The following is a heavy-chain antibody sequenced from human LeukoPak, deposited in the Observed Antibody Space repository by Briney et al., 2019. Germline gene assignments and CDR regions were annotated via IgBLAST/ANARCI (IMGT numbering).Heavy chain of an antibody. CDR1: GGSISSYY. CDR2: IYYSGST. V-gene: IGHV4-59*01. CDR3: ARGQYSAHDY. Sequence: SETLSLTCTVSGGSISSYYWSWIRQPPGKGLEWIAYIYYSGSTNYNPSLKSRVTISVDTSKNQFSLKLSSVTAADTAVYYCARGQYSAHDYWGQGTLVTVSS. J-gene: IGHJ4*02. D-gene: IGHD4-11*01.